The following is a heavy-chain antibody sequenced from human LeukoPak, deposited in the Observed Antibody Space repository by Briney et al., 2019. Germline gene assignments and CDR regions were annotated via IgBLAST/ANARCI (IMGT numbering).Heavy chain of an antibody. Sequence: ASVKVSCKASGYTFTGYYMHWVRQAPGQGLEWMRWINPNSGDTKYSQKFQGRVTMTRDTSISTAYMELSRLRSDDTAVYYCATQRGSYLWGTDFDYWGQGTLVTVSS. D-gene: IGHD3-16*01. CDR1: GYTFTGYY. J-gene: IGHJ4*02. CDR3: ATQRGSYLWGTDFDY. CDR2: INPNSGDT. V-gene: IGHV1-2*02.